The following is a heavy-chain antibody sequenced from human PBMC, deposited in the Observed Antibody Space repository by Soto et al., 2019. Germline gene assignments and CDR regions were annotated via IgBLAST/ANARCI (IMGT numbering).Heavy chain of an antibody. CDR1: GGTFRTAA. CDR2: IMPVFRTP. CDR3: ARDNDRPQLGGNYYYILDV. D-gene: IGHD2-8*01. V-gene: IGHV1-69*12. J-gene: IGHJ6*02. Sequence: QVQLGQSGAEVKKPGSSVKVSCKASGGTFRTAAVSWVRQAPGQGLEWMGGIMPVFRTPDYAQKFHGRVTITADESTSTAYMELSGLRSDDTAVYYCARDNDRPQLGGNYYYILDVWGQGTTITVSS.